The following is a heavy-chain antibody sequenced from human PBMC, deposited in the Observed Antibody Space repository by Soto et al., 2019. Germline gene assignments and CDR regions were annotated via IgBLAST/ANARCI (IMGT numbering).Heavy chain of an antibody. J-gene: IGHJ4*02. CDR3: ASEQLPVLPGVLDY. D-gene: IGHD2-2*01. CDR2: ISNDGSNK. Sequence: HPGGTLRLSCAASGFTLSSYAMHWVRQAPGKGLEWVAVISNDGSNKYYADSVKGRFTISRDNSKNTLYLQMNSLRAEDTAVYYCASEQLPVLPGVLDYWRQRPLVTV. CDR1: GFTLSSYA. V-gene: IGHV3-30-3*01.